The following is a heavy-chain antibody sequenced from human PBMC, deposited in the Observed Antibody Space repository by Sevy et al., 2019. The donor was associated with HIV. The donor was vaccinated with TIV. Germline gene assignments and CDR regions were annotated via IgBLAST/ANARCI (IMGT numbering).Heavy chain of an antibody. J-gene: IGHJ6*02. D-gene: IGHD2-2*01. V-gene: IGHV1-69*13. CDR1: GGTFSSYA. CDR2: IIPIFGTA. CDR3: AGLGYCSSTSCPHYYYGMDV. Sequence: ASVKVSCKASGGTFSSYAISWVRQAPGQGLEWMGGIIPIFGTANYAQKFQGRVTITADESTSTAYMELSSLGSEDTAVYYCAGLGYCSSTSCPHYYYGMDVWGQGTTVTVSS.